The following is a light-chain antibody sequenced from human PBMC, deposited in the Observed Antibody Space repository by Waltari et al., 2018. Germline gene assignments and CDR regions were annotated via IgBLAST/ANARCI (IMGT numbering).Light chain of an antibody. CDR3: MQVIHRPWT. V-gene: IGKV2-30*01. CDR1: ESPVSSDGNTY. CDR2: KVS. Sequence: DVVMTQSPLSLPVILGQPASISCRTSESPVSSDGNTYLNWFQQRPGQSPRRLIYKVSNRDAGVPDRFSGSGSGTDFTLRISRVEAEDVGVYYCMQVIHRPWTFGQGTKVEIK. J-gene: IGKJ1*01.